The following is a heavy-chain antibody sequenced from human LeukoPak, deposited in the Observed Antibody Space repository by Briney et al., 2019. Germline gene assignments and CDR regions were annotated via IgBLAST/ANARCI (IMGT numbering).Heavy chain of an antibody. V-gene: IGHV7-4-1*02. D-gene: IGHD5-12*01. CDR2: INTNTGNP. Sequence: VASVKVSCKASGYTFTSYGISWVRQAPGQGLEWMGWINTNTGNPTYAQGFTGRFVFSLDTSVSTAYLQISSLKAEDTAVYYCARGGGYRIKVHDYWGQGTLVTVSS. J-gene: IGHJ4*02. CDR1: GYTFTSYG. CDR3: ARGGGYRIKVHDY.